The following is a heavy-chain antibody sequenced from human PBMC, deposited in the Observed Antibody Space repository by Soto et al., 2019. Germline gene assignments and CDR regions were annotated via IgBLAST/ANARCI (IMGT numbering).Heavy chain of an antibody. V-gene: IGHV4-4*02. CDR3: ARDLFYDYVWGAD. CDR1: GVSISSTNW. Sequence: SETLSLTCAVSGVSISSTNWWTWVRQPPGKGLEWIGEISHSGSTHYNPSLRSRLTISLDKSNNQFSLKLTSVTAADTALYYCARDLFYDYVWGADWGQGTLVTVS. J-gene: IGHJ4*02. D-gene: IGHD3-16*01. CDR2: ISHSGST.